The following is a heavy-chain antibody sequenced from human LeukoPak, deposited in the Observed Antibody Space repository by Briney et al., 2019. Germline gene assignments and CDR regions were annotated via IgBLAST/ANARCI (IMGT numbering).Heavy chain of an antibody. Sequence: PGGSLRLSCAASGFTFSSYAMSWVRQAPGKGLEWVSAISGSGGSTYYADSVKGRFTISRDNSKNTLYPQMNSLRAEDTAVYYCAKASRDGYNFDYWGQGTLVTVSS. D-gene: IGHD5-24*01. V-gene: IGHV3-23*01. CDR3: AKASRDGYNFDY. CDR1: GFTFSSYA. CDR2: ISGSGGST. J-gene: IGHJ4*02.